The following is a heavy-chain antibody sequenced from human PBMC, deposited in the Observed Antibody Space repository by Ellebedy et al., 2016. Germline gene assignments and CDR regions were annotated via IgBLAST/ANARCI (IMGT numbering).Heavy chain of an antibody. Sequence: GESLKISXAASGFTFSNAWMSWVRQAPGKGLEWVSAISGSGGSTYYADSVKGRFTISRDNAKNSLYLQMNSLRAEDTAVYYCARDLSITIFGVVTAEANAFDIWGQGTMVTVSS. CDR2: ISGSGGST. J-gene: IGHJ3*02. CDR1: GFTFSNAW. V-gene: IGHV3-21*01. CDR3: ARDLSITIFGVVTAEANAFDI. D-gene: IGHD3-3*01.